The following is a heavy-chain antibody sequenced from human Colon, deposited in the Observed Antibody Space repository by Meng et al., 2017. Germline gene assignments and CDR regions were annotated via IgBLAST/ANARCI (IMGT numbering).Heavy chain of an antibody. Sequence: GESLKISCAASGFTFSSYYMSWVRQAAGRGLEWVANIAQDGNDRYYVGSVRDRFTISRDNAKNSLYLQMNSLRAEDTGVCYCARGIGDYALFAHWGQGTLVTVSS. CDR2: IAQDGNDR. J-gene: IGHJ4*02. CDR3: ARGIGDYALFAH. V-gene: IGHV3-7*01. CDR1: GFTFSSYY. D-gene: IGHD4-17*01.